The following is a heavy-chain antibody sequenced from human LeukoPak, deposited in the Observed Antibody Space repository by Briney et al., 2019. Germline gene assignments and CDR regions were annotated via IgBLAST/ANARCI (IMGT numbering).Heavy chain of an antibody. D-gene: IGHD2-2*01. CDR3: VSFYETY. J-gene: IGHJ4*02. V-gene: IGHV3-74*01. CDR1: GNYW. Sequence: GGSLRLSCAASGNYWMHWVRQAPGKGLAWVSHINSDGSWTGYADSVKGRFTISKDNAKNTVYLQMNNLRAEDTAVYYCVSFYETYWGRGTLVTVSS. CDR2: INSDGSWT.